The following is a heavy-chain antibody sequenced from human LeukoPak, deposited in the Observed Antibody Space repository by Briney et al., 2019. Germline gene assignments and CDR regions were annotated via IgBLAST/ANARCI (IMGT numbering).Heavy chain of an antibody. CDR1: GFSFSAYW. CDR2: INPAGSET. D-gene: IGHD2-15*01. CDR3: AKFGYVAAVDV. Sequence: GGSLRLSCAASGFSFSAYWVTWVRQAPGTGLEWVANINPAGSETYYVDPVKGRFSISRDNAKNLVYLQMNSLRAEDTAVYHCAKFGYVAAVDVWGQGTPVTVSS. V-gene: IGHV3-7*01. J-gene: IGHJ4*02.